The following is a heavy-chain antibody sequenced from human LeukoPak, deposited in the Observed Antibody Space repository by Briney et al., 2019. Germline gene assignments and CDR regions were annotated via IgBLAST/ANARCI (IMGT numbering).Heavy chain of an antibody. CDR1: GFTVSSNY. J-gene: IGHJ6*02. CDR3: ASVDSSGNYYGMYV. Sequence: GGSLRLSCAASGFTVSSNYMSWVRQAPGKGLEWVSVIYSGGSTYYSDSVKGRFTISRDNSKNTLYLQMNSLRAEDTAVYYCASVDSSGNYYGMYVWGHRDTWTVSS. V-gene: IGHV3-53*01. CDR2: IYSGGST. D-gene: IGHD3-22*01.